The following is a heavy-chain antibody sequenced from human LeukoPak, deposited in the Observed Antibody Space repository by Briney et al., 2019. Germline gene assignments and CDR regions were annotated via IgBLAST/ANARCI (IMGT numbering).Heavy chain of an antibody. CDR2: IYTSGST. CDR1: GGSISSYY. CDR3: ARVGSWYLVQGNEYFDY. Sequence: SETLSLTCTVSGGSISSYYWSWIRQPAGKGLEWIGRIYTSGSTNYNPSLKSRVTMSVDTSKNQFSLKLSSVTAADTAVYYCARVGSWYLVQGNEYFDYWGQGTLVTVSS. D-gene: IGHD6-13*01. V-gene: IGHV4-4*07. J-gene: IGHJ4*02.